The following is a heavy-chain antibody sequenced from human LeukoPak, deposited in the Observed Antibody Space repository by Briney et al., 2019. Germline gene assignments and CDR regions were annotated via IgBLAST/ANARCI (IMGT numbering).Heavy chain of an antibody. J-gene: IGHJ4*02. Sequence: GGSLRLSCAASGFTVSSNYMSWVRQAPGKGLEWVSVIYSGGSTYYADSVKGRFTISRDNSKSTLYLQMNSLRAEDTAVYYCARSTNYLDFDYWGQGTLVTVSS. D-gene: IGHD1-7*01. V-gene: IGHV3-53*01. CDR3: ARSTNYLDFDY. CDR2: IYSGGST. CDR1: GFTVSSNY.